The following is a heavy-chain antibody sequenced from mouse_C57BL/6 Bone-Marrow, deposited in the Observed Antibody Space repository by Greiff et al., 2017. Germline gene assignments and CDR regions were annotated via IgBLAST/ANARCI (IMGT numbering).Heavy chain of an antibody. Sequence: EVMLVESGGDLVKPGGSLTLSCAASGFTFSSYGMSWVRQTPYKRLEWVATISSGGSYTYYPDSVKGRFTISRNNAKNTLYLQMSSLKSEDTAMYYCASRRLRFYWYFGVWGTGTTVTVSS. J-gene: IGHJ1*03. CDR1: GFTFSSYG. D-gene: IGHD1-1*01. V-gene: IGHV5-6*02. CDR3: ASRRLRFYWYFGV. CDR2: ISSGGSYT.